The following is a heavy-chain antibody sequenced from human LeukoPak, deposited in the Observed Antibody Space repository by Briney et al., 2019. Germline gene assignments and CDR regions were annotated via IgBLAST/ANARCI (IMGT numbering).Heavy chain of an antibody. CDR2: IYYSGST. CDR1: GGSISSSSYY. D-gene: IGHD6-13*01. V-gene: IGHV4-39*01. CDR3: ARIARAPLIHEPSIDP. Sequence: PSETLSLTCTVSGGSISSSSYYWGWIRQPPGKGLEWIGSIYYSGSTYYNPSLKIRVTISVDTSKDQFSLQMRTATAAAAAAYYCARIARAPLIHEPSIDPWGQGTLVAVSP. J-gene: IGHJ5*02.